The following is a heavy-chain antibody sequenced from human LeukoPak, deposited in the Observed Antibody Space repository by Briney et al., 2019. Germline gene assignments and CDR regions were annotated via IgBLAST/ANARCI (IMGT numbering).Heavy chain of an antibody. V-gene: IGHV4-30-2*01. Sequence: SETLSLTRAVSGGSISSGGYSWSWIRQPPGKGLEWIGYIYHSGSTYYNPSLKSRVTISVDRSKNQFSLKLSSVTAADTAVYYCARGVPYYYDSSGYRGSFDYWGQGTLVTVSS. D-gene: IGHD3-22*01. CDR2: IYHSGST. CDR1: GGSISSGGYS. CDR3: ARGVPYYYDSSGYRGSFDY. J-gene: IGHJ4*02.